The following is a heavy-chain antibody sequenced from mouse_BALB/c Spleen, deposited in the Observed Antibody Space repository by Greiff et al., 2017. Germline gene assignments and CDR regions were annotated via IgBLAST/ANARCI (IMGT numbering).Heavy chain of an antibody. Sequence: VQGVESGAELVRPGVSVKISCKGSGYTFTDYAMHWVKQSHAKSLEWIGVISTYYGDASYNQKFKGKATMTVDKSSSTAYMELARLTSEDSAIYYCARKTTVVEGYFDYWGQGTTLTVSS. CDR3: ARKTTVVEGYFDY. D-gene: IGHD1-1*01. CDR1: GYTFTDYA. J-gene: IGHJ2*01. V-gene: IGHV1S137*01. CDR2: ISTYYGDA.